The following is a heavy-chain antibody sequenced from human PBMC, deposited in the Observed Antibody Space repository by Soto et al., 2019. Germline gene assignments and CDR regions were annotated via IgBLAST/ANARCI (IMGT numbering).Heavy chain of an antibody. D-gene: IGHD1-26*01. CDR3: ARAWDF. V-gene: IGHV4-30-4*01. CDR1: GVSVSRDYQ. Sequence: SETLSLTCTVSGVSVSRDYQWIWIRQPPGKGLEWIGHISYSGSPYYHPSLRSRLSISVDTSKNQFSLKVKSVTAADTAVYYCARAWDFWRQRTLVTVSS. CDR2: ISYSGSP. J-gene: IGHJ1*01.